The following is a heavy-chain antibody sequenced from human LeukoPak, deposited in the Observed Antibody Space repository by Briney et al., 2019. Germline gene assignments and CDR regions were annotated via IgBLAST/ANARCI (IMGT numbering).Heavy chain of an antibody. D-gene: IGHD3-10*01. CDR2: IYYSGST. CDR3: AREAYYYGSGSYTSYYYYMDV. J-gene: IGHJ6*03. Sequence: PSETLSLTCTVSGGSISGYYWSWIRQPPGKGLEWIGYIYYSGSTNYNPSLKSRVTISVDTSKNQFSLKLSSVTAADTAVYYCAREAYYYGSGSYTSYYYYMDVWGKGTTVTVSS. V-gene: IGHV4-59*01. CDR1: GGSISGYY.